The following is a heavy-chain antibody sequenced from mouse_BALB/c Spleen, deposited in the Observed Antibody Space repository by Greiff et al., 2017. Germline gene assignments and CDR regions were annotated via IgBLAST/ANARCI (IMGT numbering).Heavy chain of an antibody. CDR3: ARYRGDGYFYFDY. D-gene: IGHD2-3*01. Sequence: EVQLVESGGGLVKPGGSLKLSCAASGFTFSSYTMSWVRQTPEKRLEWVATISSGGGNTYYPDSVKGRFTISRDNAKNNLYLQMSSLRSEDTALYYCARYRGDGYFYFDYWGQGTTLTVSS. CDR2: ISSGGGNT. J-gene: IGHJ2*01. CDR1: GFTFSSYT. V-gene: IGHV5-9*03.